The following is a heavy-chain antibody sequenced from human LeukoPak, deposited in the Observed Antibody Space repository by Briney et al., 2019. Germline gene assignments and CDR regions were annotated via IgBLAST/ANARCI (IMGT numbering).Heavy chain of an antibody. Sequence: SPSETLSLTCTVSGGSISSSSYYWGWIRQPPGKGLEWIGSIYYSGSTYYNPSLKSRVTISVDTSKNQFSLKLSSVTAADTAVYYCARVVEQGYCSSTSCGPLVDYWGQGTLITVSS. D-gene: IGHD2-2*01. CDR2: IYYSGST. J-gene: IGHJ4*02. CDR3: ARVVEQGYCSSTSCGPLVDY. CDR1: GGSISSSSYY. V-gene: IGHV4-39*07.